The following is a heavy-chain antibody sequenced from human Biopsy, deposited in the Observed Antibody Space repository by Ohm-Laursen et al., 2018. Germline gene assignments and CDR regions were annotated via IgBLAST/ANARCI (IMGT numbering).Heavy chain of an antibody. V-gene: IGHV1-2*02. CDR1: SYTFTDYN. Sequence: AASVKVSCKVSSYTFTDYNIHWMRQAPGQGLEWLGYINCKTGATNYAQKFQGTVTMTRDTSISTAYLALGSLRSADTAIYYCARDPLNGHKHFDYWGQGTLVIVSS. D-gene: IGHD2-8*01. CDR2: INCKTGAT. CDR3: ARDPLNGHKHFDY. J-gene: IGHJ4*02.